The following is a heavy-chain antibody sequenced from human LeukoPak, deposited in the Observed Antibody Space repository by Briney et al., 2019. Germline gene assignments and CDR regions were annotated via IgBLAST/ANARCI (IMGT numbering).Heavy chain of an antibody. D-gene: IGHD3-22*01. CDR1: GFTFSSYG. J-gene: IGHJ4*02. CDR3: AKDGGVVVIGDELDY. Sequence: PGRSLRLSCAPSGFTFSSYGMHWVRHAPGKGLEWVAVIWYDGSNKYYADSVKGRFTISRDNSKTTLYLQMNSLRAEDTAVYYCAKDGGVVVIGDELDYWGQGTLVTVSS. CDR2: IWYDGSNK. V-gene: IGHV3-33*06.